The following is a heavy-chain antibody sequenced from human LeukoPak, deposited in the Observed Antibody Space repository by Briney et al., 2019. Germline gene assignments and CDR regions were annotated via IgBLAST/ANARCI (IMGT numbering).Heavy chain of an antibody. Sequence: SQTLSLTCTVSGGSISSGSYYWSWIRQPAGKGLEWIGRIYTSGSTNYNPSLKSRVTMSLDMSKNQFSLKLNSVTAADTAVYYCARDLVAFDYWGQGALVIVSS. V-gene: IGHV4-61*02. CDR1: GGSISSGSYY. CDR3: ARDLVAFDY. CDR2: IYTSGST. J-gene: IGHJ4*02. D-gene: IGHD2-15*01.